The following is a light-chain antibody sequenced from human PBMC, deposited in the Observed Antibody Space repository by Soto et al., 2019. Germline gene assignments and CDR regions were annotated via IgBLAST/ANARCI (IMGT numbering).Light chain of an antibody. CDR1: QSVSSY. CDR3: QHYKMYSPWT. V-gene: IGKV3-11*01. Sequence: EIVLTQSPATLSLSPLEIATLSFMASQSVSSYLAWYQQKPGQAPRLLIYDASNRATGIPARFSGSGSGTDFTLTISSLEPEDFATYYCQHYKMYSPWTFGQGTKVDI. J-gene: IGKJ1*01. CDR2: DAS.